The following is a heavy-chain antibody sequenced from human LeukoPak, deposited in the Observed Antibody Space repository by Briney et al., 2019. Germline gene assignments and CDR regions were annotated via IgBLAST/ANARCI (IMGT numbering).Heavy chain of an antibody. CDR3: ARAFYGDYYYYGMDV. Sequence: GGSLRLSCAASGFTFKNYPMHWVRQAPGKGLEYVSAISSAGGNTHYANYVKRRFLISRDNSKNTLWLQMGGLRAEDMGVYYCARAFYGDYYYYGMDVWGQGTTVTVSS. D-gene: IGHD4-17*01. CDR1: GFTFKNYP. V-gene: IGHV3-64*01. CDR2: ISSAGGNT. J-gene: IGHJ6*02.